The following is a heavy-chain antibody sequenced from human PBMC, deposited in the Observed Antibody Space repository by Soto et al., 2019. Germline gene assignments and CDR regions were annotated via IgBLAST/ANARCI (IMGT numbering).Heavy chain of an antibody. V-gene: IGHV4-30-4*08. CDR1: GGSVSSGDFY. CDR2: KYYSGTT. D-gene: IGHD3-9*01. CDR3: ARCVQYDTLLFPPAPLGTGV. J-gene: IGHJ6*02. Sequence: SETLSLTCTVSGGSVSSGDFYWSWIRQAPGKGWEWIGYKYYSGTTFYNPSLKSRVSISVDTSKNQFSLKLNSVTAADTALYYCARCVQYDTLLFPPAPLGTGVWGQGTTVTVS.